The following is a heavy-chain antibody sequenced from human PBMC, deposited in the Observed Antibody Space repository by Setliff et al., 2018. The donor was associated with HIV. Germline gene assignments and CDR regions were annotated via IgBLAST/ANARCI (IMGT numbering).Heavy chain of an antibody. CDR3: AHRRGGDRGTNNWFDP. Sequence: ESGPTLVNPTQTLTLTCTFSGFSLSTSGVGVGWIRQPPGKALEWLAVIYWDDEKRYVPSLQSRLSITKDPSENQVVLTMTNMDPVDTATYYCAHRRGGDRGTNNWFDPWGQGALVTVSS. V-gene: IGHV2-5*05. CDR2: IYWDDEK. J-gene: IGHJ5*02. D-gene: IGHD1-1*01. CDR1: GFSLSTSGVG.